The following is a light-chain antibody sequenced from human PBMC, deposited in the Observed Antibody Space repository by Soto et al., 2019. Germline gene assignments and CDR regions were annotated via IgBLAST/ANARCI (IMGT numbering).Light chain of an antibody. V-gene: IGKV3D-15*01. J-gene: IGKJ5*01. CDR3: QQYNNWPPIT. CDR1: QSVRRDY. CDR2: GAS. Sequence: EIVLTQSPGTLSLSPGETATLSCRASQSVRRDYLAWLQQKPGQAPRVLIYGASSRAAGIPDRFSGSGSGTEFTLTISSLQSEDFAVYYCQQYNNWPPITFGQGTRLEIK.